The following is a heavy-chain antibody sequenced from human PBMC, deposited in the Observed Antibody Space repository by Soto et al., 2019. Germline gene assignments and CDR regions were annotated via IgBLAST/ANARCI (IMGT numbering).Heavy chain of an antibody. CDR1: GYTLTSYG. CDR2: ISAYNGNT. V-gene: IGHV1-18*01. CDR3: AGGNYDFWSGHHYYFDY. Sequence: QVPLVQSGAEVKKPGASVKVSCKASGYTLTSYGISWVRQAPGQGLEWMGWISAYNGNTNYAQKLQGRLTMTTDTCTSTAYMELRSLRSDDTAVDYCAGGNYDFWSGHHYYFDYWGEGTLVTVSS. D-gene: IGHD3-3*01. J-gene: IGHJ4*02.